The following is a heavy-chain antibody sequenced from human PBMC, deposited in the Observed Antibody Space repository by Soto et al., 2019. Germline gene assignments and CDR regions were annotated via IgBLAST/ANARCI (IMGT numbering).Heavy chain of an antibody. V-gene: IGHV1-46*01. J-gene: IGHJ4*02. D-gene: IGHD6-13*01. CDR3: VRDRFGSWTFDY. Sequence: QWQLLQSGAGVKEPGASGKVSCKAPGYNFASNHMNWVRQIPGQGLEWMGIIHPTDGSTSYAQRFRGRITLTRDAPTNTDYMELRGLTSEDTAVYYCVRDRFGSWTFDYWGQGTLLTVSS. CDR1: GYNFASNH. CDR2: IHPTDGST.